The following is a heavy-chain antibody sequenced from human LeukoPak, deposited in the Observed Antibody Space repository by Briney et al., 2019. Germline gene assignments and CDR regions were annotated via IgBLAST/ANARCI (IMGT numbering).Heavy chain of an antibody. CDR1: GFTFDDYG. CDR3: ARDPTGFMGWANWFDP. D-gene: IGHD1-14*01. Sequence: GGSLRLSCAASGFTFDDYGMSWVRQAPGKGLEWVSGINWNGGSTGYADSVKGRFTISRDNAKNSLYLQMNSLRAEDTALYYCARDPTGFMGWANWFDPWGQGTLVTVSS. CDR2: INWNGGST. J-gene: IGHJ5*02. V-gene: IGHV3-20*04.